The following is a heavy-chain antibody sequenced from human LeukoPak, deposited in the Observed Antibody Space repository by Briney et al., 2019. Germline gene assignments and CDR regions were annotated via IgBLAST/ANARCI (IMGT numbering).Heavy chain of an antibody. CDR3: ARGPPRRHQDYYYYMDV. CDR2: IIPIFGTA. J-gene: IGHJ6*03. V-gene: IGHV1-69*13. Sequence: SVKVSCKASGGTFSSYAISWVRQAPGQGLEWMGGIIPIFGTANYAQKFQGRVTITADESTSTAYMELSSLRSEDTAVYYCARGPPRRHQDYYYYMDVWGKGTTVTISS. D-gene: IGHD2-2*01. CDR1: GGTFSSYA.